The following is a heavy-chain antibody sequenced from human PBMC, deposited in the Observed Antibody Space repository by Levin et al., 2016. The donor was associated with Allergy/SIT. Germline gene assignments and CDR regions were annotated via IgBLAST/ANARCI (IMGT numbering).Heavy chain of an antibody. CDR1: GGTFSNYA. Sequence: SVKVSCKASGGTFSNYAFSWVRQAPGQGLEWMGATQPNLWYSKLRPEVSGRVTITADESTSTAYMELNSLRSEDTAVYFCWTGTGGSWGQGTLVTVSS. D-gene: IGHD1-1*01. CDR3: WTGTGGS. CDR2: TQPNLWYS. V-gene: IGHV1-69*13. J-gene: IGHJ5*02.